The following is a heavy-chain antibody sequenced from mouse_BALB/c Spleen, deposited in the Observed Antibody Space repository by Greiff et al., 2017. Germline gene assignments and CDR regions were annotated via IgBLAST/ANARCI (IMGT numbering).Heavy chain of an antibody. Sequence: DVQLVESGGGLVQPGGSLKLSCAASGFTFSSYTMSWVRQTPEKRLEWVAYISNGGGSTYYPATVTGRFTISKDNAKNTLYLQMSSLKSEDTALYYGARRAGSSYFAYWGQGTLVTVSA. CDR3: ARRAGSSYFAY. V-gene: IGHV5-12-2*01. CDR1: GFTFSSYT. CDR2: ISNGGGST. D-gene: IGHD1-1*01. J-gene: IGHJ3*01.